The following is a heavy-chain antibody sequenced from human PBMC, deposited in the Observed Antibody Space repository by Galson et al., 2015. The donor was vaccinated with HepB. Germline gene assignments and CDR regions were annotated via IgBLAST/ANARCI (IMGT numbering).Heavy chain of an antibody. CDR3: AKDLGPLSSHYDTSGYNDY. CDR1: GFTFSPYA. CDR2: ISGSGGST. D-gene: IGHD3-22*01. Sequence: SLRLSCAASGFTFSPYAMTWVRQAPGKGLEWVSTISGSGGSTYYADSVKGRFTISRDNSKNTLFLQINSLRAEDTAVYFCAKDLGPLSSHYDTSGYNDYWGRGTLVTVSS. J-gene: IGHJ4*02. V-gene: IGHV3-23*01.